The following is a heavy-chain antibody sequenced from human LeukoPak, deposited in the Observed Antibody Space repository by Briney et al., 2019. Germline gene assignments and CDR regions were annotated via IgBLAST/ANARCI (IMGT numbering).Heavy chain of an antibody. CDR3: ARVVRGYCSGGSCLPDNYYGMDV. V-gene: IGHV1-2*02. J-gene: IGHJ6*02. Sequence: ASVKASCKASGYTFTEYNIHWVRQAPGQGLEWMGWINPNSGGTNYAQKFQGRVTMTRDTSINTAYMELSRLRSDDTAVYYCARVVRGYCSGGSCLPDNYYGMDVWGQGTTVTVSS. CDR2: INPNSGGT. D-gene: IGHD2-15*01. CDR1: GYTFTEYN.